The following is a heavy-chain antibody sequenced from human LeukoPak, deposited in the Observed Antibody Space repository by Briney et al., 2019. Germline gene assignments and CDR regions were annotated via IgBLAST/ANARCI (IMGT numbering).Heavy chain of an antibody. CDR3: ATEHWGPNS. V-gene: IGHV3-7*01. CDR2: IKGDGSDK. CDR1: GFTFSSYG. J-gene: IGHJ4*02. Sequence: PGGSLRLSCAASGFTFSSYGMHWVRQAPGNGLEWLANIKGDGSDKNYVDSVKGRFTISRDNAKNSLFLQMSSLRGEDTALYYCATEHWGPNSWGQGTLVTVSS. D-gene: IGHD3-16*01.